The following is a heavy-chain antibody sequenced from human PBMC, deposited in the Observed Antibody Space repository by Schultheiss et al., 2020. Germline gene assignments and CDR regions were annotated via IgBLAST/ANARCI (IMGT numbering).Heavy chain of an antibody. J-gene: IGHJ4*02. V-gene: IGHV3-30*18. D-gene: IGHD5-24*01. CDR1: GFIFSTYG. Sequence: GGSLRLSCGASGFIFSTYGMHWVRQAPGKGLEWVAVISYDGSNKYYADSVKGRFTISRDNSKNTLYLQMKSLRAEDTAVYYCAKDITSRGYNYPLDYWGQGTLVTVSS. CDR2: ISYDGSNK. CDR3: AKDITSRGYNYPLDY.